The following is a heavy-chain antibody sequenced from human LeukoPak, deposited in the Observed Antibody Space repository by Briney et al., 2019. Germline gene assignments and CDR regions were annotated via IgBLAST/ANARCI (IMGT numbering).Heavy chain of an antibody. D-gene: IGHD1-26*01. CDR3: ARHPPESGSAHYFDY. CDR2: IYHSGST. J-gene: IGHJ4*02. CDR1: GGSISSSNW. V-gene: IGHV4-4*02. Sequence: SGTLSLTCAVSGGSISSSNWWSWVRQPPGKGLEWIGEIYHSGSTNYNPSLKSRVTISVDKSKNQFSLKLSSVTAADTAVYYCARHPPESGSAHYFDYWGQGTLVTVSS.